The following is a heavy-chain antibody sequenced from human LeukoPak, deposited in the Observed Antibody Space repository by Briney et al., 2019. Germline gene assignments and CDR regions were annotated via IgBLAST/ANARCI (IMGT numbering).Heavy chain of an antibody. J-gene: IGHJ6*03. D-gene: IGHD5-12*01. CDR1: GGSISSYY. CDR2: IYTSGST. Sequence: PSETLSLTCTVSGGSISSYYWSWIRQPAGKGLECIGRIYTSGSTNYNPSLKSRVTMSVDTSKNQFSLKLSSVTAADTAVYYCARDFGATIRYYYYMDVWGKGTTVTVSS. V-gene: IGHV4-4*07. CDR3: ARDFGATIRYYYYMDV.